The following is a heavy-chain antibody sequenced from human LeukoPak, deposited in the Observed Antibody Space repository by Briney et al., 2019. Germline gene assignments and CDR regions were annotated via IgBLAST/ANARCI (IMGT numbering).Heavy chain of an antibody. Sequence: GGSLRLSCAASGFTFSSYAMHWVRQAPGKGLEYVSALSSNGGSTYYANSVKGRFTISRDNSKNTLYLQMGSLRAEDMAVYYCARVGCSSTSCAIDYWGQGTLVTVSS. CDR2: LSSNGGST. D-gene: IGHD2-2*01. CDR3: ARVGCSSTSCAIDY. J-gene: IGHJ4*02. CDR1: GFTFSSYA. V-gene: IGHV3-64*01.